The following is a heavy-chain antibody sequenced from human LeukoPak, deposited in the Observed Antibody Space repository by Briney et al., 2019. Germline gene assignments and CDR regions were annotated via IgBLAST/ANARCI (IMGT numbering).Heavy chain of an antibody. Sequence: SQTLSLTCTVSGGSISSGDYYWSWIRQPPRKGLEWIGYIYYSGGTYYNPSLKGRVTISVDTSKNQFSLKLSSVTAADTAVYYCARMNYGSGSYLDYWGQGTLVTVSS. CDR1: GGSISSGDYY. J-gene: IGHJ4*02. D-gene: IGHD3-10*01. CDR2: IYYSGGT. V-gene: IGHV4-30-4*08. CDR3: ARMNYGSGSYLDY.